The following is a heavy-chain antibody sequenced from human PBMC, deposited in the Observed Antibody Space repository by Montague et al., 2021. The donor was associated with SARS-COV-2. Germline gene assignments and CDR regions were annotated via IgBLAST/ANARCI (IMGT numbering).Heavy chain of an antibody. CDR2: NYYSGST. Sequence: SETLSLTCTVSGGSISSSSYYWGWIRQPPGKGLEWIGCNYYSGSTYYNPSLKSRVTISVDTSKNQFSLKLSSVTAADTAVYYCASPTYYYASVGSDSFDNWGQGTLVTVSS. D-gene: IGHD3-22*01. V-gene: IGHV4-39*01. J-gene: IGHJ4*02. CDR3: ASPTYYYASVGSDSFDN. CDR1: GGSISSSSYY.